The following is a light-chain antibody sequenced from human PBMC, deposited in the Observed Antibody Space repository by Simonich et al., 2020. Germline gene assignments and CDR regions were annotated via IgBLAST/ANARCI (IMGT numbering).Light chain of an antibody. J-gene: IGKJ1*01. CDR2: WSS. CDR3: QQYYSTPSWT. CDR1: QSVLYSSNNKNY. Sequence: DIVMTQSPDSLAVSLGERATINCKSSQSVLYSSNNKNYLACYQQKPGQPPKLLIYWSSTRESWVPDRFSGSGSGTDFTLTISSLQAEDVAVYYCQQYYSTPSWTFGQGTKVEIK. V-gene: IGKV4-1*01.